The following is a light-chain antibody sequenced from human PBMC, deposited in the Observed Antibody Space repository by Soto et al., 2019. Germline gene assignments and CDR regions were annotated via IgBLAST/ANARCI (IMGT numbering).Light chain of an antibody. J-gene: IGKJ4*01. CDR3: QQFYITPLT. V-gene: IGKV4-1*01. Sequence: DIVMTQSPDSLAVSLGERATINCKSSQSVLYSSNNKNFLAWYQQKPGQPPKLLIYWASTRESGVPDRFSGSGSGTDFTLTISSLQAEDVAVYYCQQFYITPLTFGGGMKVEIK. CDR2: WAS. CDR1: QSVLYSSNNKNF.